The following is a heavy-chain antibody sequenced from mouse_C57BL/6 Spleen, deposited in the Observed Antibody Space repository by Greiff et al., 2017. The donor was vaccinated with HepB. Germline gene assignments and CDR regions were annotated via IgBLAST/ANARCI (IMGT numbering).Heavy chain of an antibody. CDR2: IYPRDGST. CDR1: GYTFTSYD. J-gene: IGHJ1*03. V-gene: IGHV1-85*01. CDR3: ARGGSSPYWYFDV. D-gene: IGHD1-1*01. Sequence: VMLVESGPELVKPGASVKLSCKASGYTFTSYDINWVKQRPGQGLEWIGWIYPRDGSTKYNEKFKGKATLTVDTSSSTAYMELHSLTSEDSAVYFCARGGSSPYWYFDVWGTGTTVTVSS.